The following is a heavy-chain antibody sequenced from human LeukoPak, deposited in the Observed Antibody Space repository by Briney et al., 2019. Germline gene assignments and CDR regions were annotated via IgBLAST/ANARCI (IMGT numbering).Heavy chain of an antibody. D-gene: IGHD2-2*01. CDR2: IIPIFDTA. J-gene: IGHJ6*02. CDR3: ARSYDIVVVPAADYYYYYGMDV. Sequence: RGASVKVSCKASGGTFSSYAISWVRQAPGQGLEWMGGIIPIFDTANYAQKFQGRVTITADESTSTAYMELSSLRSEDTAVYYCARSYDIVVVPAADYYYYYGMDVWGQGTTVTVSS. CDR1: GGTFSSYA. V-gene: IGHV1-69*13.